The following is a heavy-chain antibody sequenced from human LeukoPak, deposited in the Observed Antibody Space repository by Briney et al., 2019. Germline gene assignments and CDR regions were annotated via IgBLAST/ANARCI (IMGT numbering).Heavy chain of an antibody. CDR1: GGSISSGGYS. J-gene: IGHJ3*02. CDR3: ARGIWIAAFDI. D-gene: IGHD2-2*03. V-gene: IGHV4-30-2*01. Sequence: SETLSLTCAVSGGSISSGGYSWSWIRQPPGKGLEWIGYIYHSGSTYYNPSLKSQVTISVDRSKNQFSLKLSSVTAADTAVYYCARGIWIAAFDIWGQGTMVTVSS. CDR2: IYHSGST.